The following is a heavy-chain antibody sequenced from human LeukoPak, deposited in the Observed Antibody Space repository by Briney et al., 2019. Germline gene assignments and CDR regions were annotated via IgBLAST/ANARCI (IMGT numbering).Heavy chain of an antibody. J-gene: IGHJ5*02. CDR3: ARHVVVAATSGSNWFDP. V-gene: IGHV4-59*08. Sequence: SETLSLTCTVSGGSISSYYWSWIRQPPGKGLEWIGYIYYSGSTNYNPSLKSRVTISVDTSKTQFSLKLSSVTAADTAVYYCARHVVVAATSGSNWFDPWGQGTLVTVSS. D-gene: IGHD2-15*01. CDR2: IYYSGST. CDR1: GGSISSYY.